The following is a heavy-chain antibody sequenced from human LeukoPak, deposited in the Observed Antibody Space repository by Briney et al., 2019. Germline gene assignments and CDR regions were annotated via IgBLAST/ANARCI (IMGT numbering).Heavy chain of an antibody. Sequence: SETLSLTCTVSDDSISSGAYSWVWVRQPPGKGLEFIGTVYHGGKTYYNPSLKSRVTMSVDTPKKHFSLNLTSVNAADTAVYYCARLRAARYFFDYWGQGARVTVSS. D-gene: IGHD6-6*01. CDR3: ARLRAARYFFDY. V-gene: IGHV4-39*02. CDR1: DDSISSGAYS. CDR2: VYHGGKT. J-gene: IGHJ4*02.